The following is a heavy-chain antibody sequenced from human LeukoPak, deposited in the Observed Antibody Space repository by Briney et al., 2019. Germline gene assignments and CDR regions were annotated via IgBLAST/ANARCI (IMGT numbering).Heavy chain of an antibody. CDR3: ARAVTVMPFDY. CDR2: IYYSGST. CDR1: GGSISSYY. Sequence: SETLSLTCTVSGGSISSYYWSWIRQPPGKGLEWIGYIYYSGSTNYNPSLKSRVTISVDTSKNQFSLKLSSVTAADTAVYYCARAVTVMPFDYWGQGTLVTVSS. V-gene: IGHV4-59*12. D-gene: IGHD3-16*01. J-gene: IGHJ4*02.